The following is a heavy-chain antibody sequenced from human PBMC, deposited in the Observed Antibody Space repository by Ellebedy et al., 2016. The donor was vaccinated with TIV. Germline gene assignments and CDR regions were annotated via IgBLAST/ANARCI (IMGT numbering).Heavy chain of an antibody. CDR2: INHSGNT. J-gene: IGHJ4*02. Sequence: SQTLSLTCAVYGGSFSGYYWSWIRQHPGKGLEWIGEINHSGNTNYNPSLKSRVTISVDTSKNQFSLNLNSVTAADTAAYYCARGGTFSHGLWYFDYWGQGTLVTVSS. CDR3: ARGGTFSHGLWYFDY. CDR1: GGSFSGYY. V-gene: IGHV4-34*01. D-gene: IGHD5-18*01.